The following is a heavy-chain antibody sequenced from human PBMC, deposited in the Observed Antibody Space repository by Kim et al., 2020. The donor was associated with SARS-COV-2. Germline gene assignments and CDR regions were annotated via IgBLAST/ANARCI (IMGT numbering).Heavy chain of an antibody. Sequence: IANYAQKFQGRVTITADKSTSTAYMELSSLRSEDTAVYYCASGSVDTDDYWGQGTLVTVSS. V-gene: IGHV1-69*02. CDR2: IA. CDR3: ASGSVDTDDY. J-gene: IGHJ4*02. D-gene: IGHD5-18*01.